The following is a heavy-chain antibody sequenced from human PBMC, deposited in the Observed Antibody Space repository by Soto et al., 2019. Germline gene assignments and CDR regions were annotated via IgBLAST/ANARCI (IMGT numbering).Heavy chain of an antibody. CDR1: GFTFSSYA. CDR2: ISGSGGST. D-gene: IGHD6-6*01. Sequence: EVQLLESGGGLVQPGGSLRLSCAASGFTFSSYAMSWVRQAPGKGLEWVSAISGSGGSTYYADSVKGRFTISRDNSKNTLYLQMNSLRAEDTAVYYCANEGSSSSGGCYYYGMDVWGQGTTVTVSS. V-gene: IGHV3-23*01. J-gene: IGHJ6*02. CDR3: ANEGSSSSGGCYYYGMDV.